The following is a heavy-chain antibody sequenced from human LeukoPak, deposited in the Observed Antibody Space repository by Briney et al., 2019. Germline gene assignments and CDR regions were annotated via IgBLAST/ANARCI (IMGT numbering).Heavy chain of an antibody. D-gene: IGHD2-15*01. V-gene: IGHV5-51*01. CDR1: GYSFTSYW. J-gene: IGHJ4*02. CDR2: IHPGDSST. Sequence: GESLKISCKGSGYSFTSYWIGWVRQMPGKGLEWMGIIHPGDSSTRYSPSLQGQVTILSDKSINTAYLQWSSLKASDTAMYYCARRQCSGGSCYYFDYWGQGTLVTVSS. CDR3: ARRQCSGGSCYYFDY.